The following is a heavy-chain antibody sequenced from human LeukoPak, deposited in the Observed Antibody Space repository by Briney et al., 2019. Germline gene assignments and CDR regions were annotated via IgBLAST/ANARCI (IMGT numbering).Heavy chain of an antibody. CDR1: AFTVCSHS. D-gene: IGHD3-10*01. J-gene: IGHJ6*02. CDR2: ISSRSNYI. V-gene: IGHV3-21*01. CDR3: ARDQGVWFGDYYGMDV. Sequence: GGSLTHSHSASAFTVCSHSMDWVGPAPGEGREWGSSISSRSNYIYYADSVKCRFTISRDNAKNSLYLQMNSLRAEDTAVYYCARDQGVWFGDYYGMDVWGQGTTVTVSS.